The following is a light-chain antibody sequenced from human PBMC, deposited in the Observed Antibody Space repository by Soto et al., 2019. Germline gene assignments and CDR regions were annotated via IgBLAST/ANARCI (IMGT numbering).Light chain of an antibody. V-gene: IGKV1-39*01. CDR1: QGISNQ. CDR3: QQSFSTPST. CDR2: AAS. J-gene: IGKJ5*01. Sequence: DIQMTQSPSSLSAFVGDRVTLTCRASQGISNQLNWYQLRPGKAPTLLIYAASSLQTGVSSRFSGSGSGTDFTLTISSLEPEDFAIYYCQQSFSTPSTFGRGTRLEIK.